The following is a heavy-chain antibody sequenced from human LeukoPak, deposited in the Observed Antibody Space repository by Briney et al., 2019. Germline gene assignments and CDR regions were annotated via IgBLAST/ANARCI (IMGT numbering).Heavy chain of an antibody. J-gene: IGHJ6*03. V-gene: IGHV3-23*01. CDR2: ISGSGGST. CDR1: GLTFSSYA. CDR3: AKAPQSKIFGVVIRNYYYMDV. Sequence: GGSLRLSCAASGLTFSSYAMSWVRQAPGKGLEWVSAISGSGGSTYYADSVKGRFTISRDNSKNTLYLQMNSLRAEDTAVYYCAKAPQSKIFGVVIRNYYYMDVWGKGTTVTVSS. D-gene: IGHD3-3*01.